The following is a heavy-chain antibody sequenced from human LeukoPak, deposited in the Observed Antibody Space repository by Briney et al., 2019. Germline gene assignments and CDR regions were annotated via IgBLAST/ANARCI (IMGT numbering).Heavy chain of an antibody. D-gene: IGHD6-6*01. CDR1: GYTFTSYG. V-gene: IGHV1-18*01. Sequence: GASVTVSFTASGYTFTSYGISWVRQAPGQGLEWMGWISAYNGNTNYAQKLQGRVTMTTDTSTSTAYMELRSLRSDDTAVYYCARGRGLAARRWDDWFDPWGQGTLVTVSS. J-gene: IGHJ5*02. CDR3: ARGRGLAARRWDDWFDP. CDR2: ISAYNGNT.